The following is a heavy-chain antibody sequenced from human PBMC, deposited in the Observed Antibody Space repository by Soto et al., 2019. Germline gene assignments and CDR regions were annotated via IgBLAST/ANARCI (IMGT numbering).Heavy chain of an antibody. CDR2: INPNSGGT. Sequence: ASVKVSCKASGYTFTGYYMHWVRQAPGQGLEWMGWINPNSGGTNYAQKFQGRVTMTRDTSISTAYMELNRLRSDDTAVYYCARQIDYGDYVYGMDVWGQGTTVTVSS. J-gene: IGHJ6*02. D-gene: IGHD4-17*01. V-gene: IGHV1-2*02. CDR1: GYTFTGYY. CDR3: ARQIDYGDYVYGMDV.